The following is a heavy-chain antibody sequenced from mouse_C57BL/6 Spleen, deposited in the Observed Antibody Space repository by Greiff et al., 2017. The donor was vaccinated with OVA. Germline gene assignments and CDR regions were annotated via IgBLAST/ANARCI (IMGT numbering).Heavy chain of an antibody. CDR3: ARRVVATPYYAMDY. Sequence: EVMLVESGGGLVKPGGSLKLSCAASGFTFSDYGMHWVRQAPEKGLEWVAYISSGSSTIYYADTVKGRFTISRDNAKNTLFLQMTSLRSEDTAMYYCARRVVATPYYAMDYWGQGTSVTVSS. J-gene: IGHJ4*01. CDR1: GFTFSDYG. V-gene: IGHV5-17*01. CDR2: ISSGSSTI. D-gene: IGHD1-1*01.